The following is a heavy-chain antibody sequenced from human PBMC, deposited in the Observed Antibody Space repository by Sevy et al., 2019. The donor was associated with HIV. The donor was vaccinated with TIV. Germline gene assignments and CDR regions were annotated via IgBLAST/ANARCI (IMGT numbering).Heavy chain of an antibody. CDR2: INWNGGST. D-gene: IGHD4-17*01. V-gene: IGHV3-20*04. Sequence: GGSLRLSCAASGFTFDDYGMSWVRQAPGKGLEWVSGINWNGGSTGYADSVKGRFTISRDKAKNSLYLQINSLRAEDTALYYCAGDEGPHGDYIFDYWGQGTLVTVSS. J-gene: IGHJ4*02. CDR1: GFTFDDYG. CDR3: AGDEGPHGDYIFDY.